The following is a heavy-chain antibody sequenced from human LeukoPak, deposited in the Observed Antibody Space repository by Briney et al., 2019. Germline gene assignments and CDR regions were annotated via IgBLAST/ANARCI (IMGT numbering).Heavy chain of an antibody. D-gene: IGHD5-18*01. CDR3: ARGSDTAMVGIDLPNWFDP. CDR1: GDSVSSNSAA. Sequence: SQTLSLTCAISGDSVSSNSAAWNWIRQSPSRGLEWLGRTYYRSKWYNDYAVSVKSRITINPDTSKNQFSLQLNSVTPEDTAVYYCARGSDTAMVGIDLPNWFDPWGQGTLVTVSS. J-gene: IGHJ5*02. CDR2: TYYRSKWYN. V-gene: IGHV6-1*01.